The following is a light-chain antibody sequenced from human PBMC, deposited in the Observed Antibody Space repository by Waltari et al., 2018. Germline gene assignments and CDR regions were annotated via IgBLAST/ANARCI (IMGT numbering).Light chain of an antibody. Sequence: QSALTQPASVSGSPGQSITISCTGTSSDVGGYNYVSWYPQHPGKAPQLMIYEVSKRPSAVPNRFSGLQSGNTASLTISGLQAEDEADYYCSSYTSSSTRVFGGGTKLTVL. CDR3: SSYTSSSTRV. CDR2: EVS. CDR1: SSDVGGYNY. J-gene: IGLJ2*01. V-gene: IGLV2-14*01.